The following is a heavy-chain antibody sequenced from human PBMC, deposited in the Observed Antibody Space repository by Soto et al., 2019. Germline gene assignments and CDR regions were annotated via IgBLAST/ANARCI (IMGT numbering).Heavy chain of an antibody. CDR2: IWYDGSKK. CDR1: GFTFSSYG. J-gene: IGHJ3*02. V-gene: IGHV3-33*01. CDR3: ARPFSSGSARSKAFDN. D-gene: IGHD6-13*01. Sequence: QVQLVESGGGVVQPGRSLRLSCAASGFTFSSYGMHWVRQAPGKGLEWVAAIWYDGSKKYSAHSVKGRFTIARENAKSTLYLQKNSQRAEDMAVDSCARPFSSGSARSKAFDNWGQGTMVSVSS.